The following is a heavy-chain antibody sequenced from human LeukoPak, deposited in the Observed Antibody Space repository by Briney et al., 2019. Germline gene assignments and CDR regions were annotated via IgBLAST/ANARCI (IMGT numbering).Heavy chain of an antibody. Sequence: ASVKVSFKASGYTFTSYYMHWVRQAPGQGLEWMGRINPTGGSTSYAQRFQGRVTMTRDTSTSTVYMELSSLRSEDTAVYYCARYTGGFDYWGQGTLVTVSS. J-gene: IGHJ4*02. CDR3: ARYTGGFDY. D-gene: IGHD2-8*02. CDR2: INPTGGST. CDR1: GYTFTSYY. V-gene: IGHV1-46*01.